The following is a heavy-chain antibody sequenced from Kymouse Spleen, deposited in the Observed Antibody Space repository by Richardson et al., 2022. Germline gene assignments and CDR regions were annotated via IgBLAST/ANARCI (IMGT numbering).Heavy chain of an antibody. CDR1: GFTFSSYG. CDR3: AKENYYGSGSYYYYYYYGMDV. J-gene: IGHJ6*02. CDR2: ISYDGSNK. D-gene: IGHD3-10*01. V-gene: IGHV3-30*18. Sequence: QVQLVESGGGVVQPGRSLRLSCAASGFTFSSYGMHWVRQAPGKGLEWVAVISYDGSNKYYADSVKGRFTISRDNSKNTLYLQMNSLRAEDTAVYYCAKENYYGSGSYYYYYYYGMDVWGQGTTVTVSS.